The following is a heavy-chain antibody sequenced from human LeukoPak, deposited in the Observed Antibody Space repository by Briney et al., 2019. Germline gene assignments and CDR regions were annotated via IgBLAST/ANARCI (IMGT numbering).Heavy chain of an antibody. J-gene: IGHJ5*02. CDR3: ARDLGYDFWSGSAHWFDP. Sequence: GGSLRLSCAASGFTFSSYSMNWVRQAPGKGLEWVSSISISSSYIYYADSVNGRFTISRDNAKNSLYLQMNSLRAEDTAVYYCARDLGYDFWSGSAHWFDPWGQGTLVTVSS. D-gene: IGHD3-3*01. V-gene: IGHV3-21*01. CDR1: GFTFSSYS. CDR2: ISISSSYI.